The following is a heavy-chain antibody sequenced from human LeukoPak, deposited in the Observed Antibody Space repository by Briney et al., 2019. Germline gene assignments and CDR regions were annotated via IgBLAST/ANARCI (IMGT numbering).Heavy chain of an antibody. CDR1: GFTFSSYA. D-gene: IGHD5-18*01. CDR3: AKDLGYSYGRYYFDY. Sequence: GGSLRLSCAASGFTFSSYAMSWVRQAPGKGLEWVTSIIGSGGTTYCADSVKGRFPISRDNSKNTLYLQMNSLRAEDTAVYYCAKDLGYSYGRYYFDYWGQGTLVTVSS. V-gene: IGHV3-23*01. CDR2: IIGSGGTT. J-gene: IGHJ4*02.